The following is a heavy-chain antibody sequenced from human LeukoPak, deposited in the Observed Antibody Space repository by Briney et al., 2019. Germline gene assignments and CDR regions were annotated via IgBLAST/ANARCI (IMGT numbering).Heavy chain of an antibody. CDR2: IYYSGST. V-gene: IGHV4-59*08. Sequence: SETLSLTCTVSGGSISSYYWSWIRQPPGMGLEWIGYIYYSGSTNYNPSLKSRVTISVDTSKNQFSLKLSSVTAADTAVYYCASARDGAFDIWGQGTMVTVSS. CDR3: ASARDGAFDI. CDR1: GGSISSYY. J-gene: IGHJ3*02.